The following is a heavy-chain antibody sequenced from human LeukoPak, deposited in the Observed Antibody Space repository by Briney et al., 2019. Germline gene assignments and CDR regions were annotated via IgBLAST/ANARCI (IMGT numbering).Heavy chain of an antibody. CDR2: IYYSGST. D-gene: IGHD4-23*01. CDR3: ATLTGGDDAFDI. Sequence: SETLSLSCTVSGGSISSYYWSWIRQPPGKGLEWIGYIYYSGSTNYNPSLKSRVTISVDTSKNQFSLKLSSVTAADTAVYYCATLTGGDDAFDIWGQGTMVTVSS. J-gene: IGHJ3*02. CDR1: GGSISSYY. V-gene: IGHV4-59*01.